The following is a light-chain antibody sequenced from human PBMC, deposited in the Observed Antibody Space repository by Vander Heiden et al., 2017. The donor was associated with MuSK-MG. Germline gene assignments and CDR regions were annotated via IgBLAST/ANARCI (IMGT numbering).Light chain of an antibody. CDR2: ENT. Sequence: QSVLTQPPSVSGAPGQRVTIPCTGSSSNIGAGFGVHWYQKVPGKAPKLLIEENTNRPSGVPDRVSGSKAGTSASRAITGLQADDEAEYYGQSYDSTLSGAVFGGGTKLTVL. CDR3: QSYDSTLSGAV. J-gene: IGLJ3*02. V-gene: IGLV1-40*01. CDR1: SSNIGAGFG.